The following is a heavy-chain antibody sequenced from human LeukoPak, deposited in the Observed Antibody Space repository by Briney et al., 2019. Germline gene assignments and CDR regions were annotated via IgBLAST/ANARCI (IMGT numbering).Heavy chain of an antibody. Sequence: ASVKVSCKASGYTFTNYAMNWVRQAPGQGLEWIGWMNTNTGNPTYDQGFTGRFVFSLDTSVSTTYLQLSSLKAEDTAVYYCARGGYCSGGSCSSAGLSHWGQGTLVTVSS. D-gene: IGHD2-15*01. CDR1: GYTFTNYA. J-gene: IGHJ4*02. CDR3: ARGGYCSGGSCSSAGLSH. V-gene: IGHV7-4-1*02. CDR2: MNTNTGNP.